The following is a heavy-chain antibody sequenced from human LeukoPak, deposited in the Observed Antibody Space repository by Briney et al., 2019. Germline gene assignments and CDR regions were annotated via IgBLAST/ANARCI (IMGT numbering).Heavy chain of an antibody. Sequence: GTSLRLSCVASGFTFTNYAMSWVRQAPGKGLEWVSAITGSDGSSYYADSVKGRFTISRDNSKNTLYLQVNSLRAEDTAVYYCARDGGAPDYWGQGTLVTVSS. D-gene: IGHD3-3*01. J-gene: IGHJ4*02. CDR2: ITGSDGSS. CDR3: ARDGGAPDY. V-gene: IGHV3-23*01. CDR1: GFTFTNYA.